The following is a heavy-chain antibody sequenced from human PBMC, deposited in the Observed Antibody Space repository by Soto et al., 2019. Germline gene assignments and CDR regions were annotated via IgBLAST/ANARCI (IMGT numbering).Heavy chain of an antibody. V-gene: IGHV3-30*03. CDR2: ISYDGSNK. CDR1: GFTFSSYG. CDR3: AATPGGVDY. D-gene: IGHD1-26*01. Sequence: GGSLRLSCAASGFTFSSYGMHWVRQAPGKGLEWVAVISYDGSNKYYADSVKGRFTISRDNSKNTLYLQMNSLRAEDTAVYYCAATPGGVDYWGQGTLVTVSS. J-gene: IGHJ4*02.